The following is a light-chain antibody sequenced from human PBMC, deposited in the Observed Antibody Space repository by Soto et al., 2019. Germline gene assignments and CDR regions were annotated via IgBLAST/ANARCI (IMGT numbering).Light chain of an antibody. CDR3: QQYNNWPLT. CDR2: GAS. V-gene: IGKV3-15*01. CDR1: QAVGGN. J-gene: IGKJ5*01. Sequence: EVVLTQSPATLSVSPGESATLSCRVSQAVGGNLAWYQQKPGQAPRLLIYGASSRATGIPVRFSGSGSGTEFTLTISSLQSEDFAVYYCQQYNNWPLTFGQGTRLEIK.